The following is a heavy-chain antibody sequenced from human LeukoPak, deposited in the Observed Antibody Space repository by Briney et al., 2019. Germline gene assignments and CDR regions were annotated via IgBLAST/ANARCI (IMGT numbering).Heavy chain of an antibody. CDR1: GYSISSGYY. D-gene: IGHD3-16*01. CDR2: IYYSGST. Sequence: PSETLSLTCAVSGYSISSGYYWGWIRQPPGKGLEWIGSIYYSGSTYYNPSLKSRVTISVDTSKNQFSLKLSSVTAADTAVYYCARRLIRGGEGYLDYWGQGTLVTVSS. CDR3: ARRLIRGGEGYLDY. J-gene: IGHJ4*02. V-gene: IGHV4-38-2*01.